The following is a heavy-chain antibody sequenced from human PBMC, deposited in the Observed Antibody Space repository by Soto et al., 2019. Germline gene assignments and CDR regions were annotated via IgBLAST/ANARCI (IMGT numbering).Heavy chain of an antibody. Sequence: ASVKVSCKLSGSTLTELSIHWVRQAPGKGLEWMGGYDPEDGETIYTQRLQGRVSMTEEISADTAYMELNSLGSEDTAVYYCTTGPLYSGYEYNFEFWGQGTLVTVSS. CDR1: GSTLTELS. D-gene: IGHD5-12*01. CDR2: YDPEDGET. V-gene: IGHV1-24*01. CDR3: TTGPLYSGYEYNFEF. J-gene: IGHJ4*02.